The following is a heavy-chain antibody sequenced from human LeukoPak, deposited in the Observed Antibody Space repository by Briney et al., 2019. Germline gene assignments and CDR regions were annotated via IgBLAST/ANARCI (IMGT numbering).Heavy chain of an antibody. J-gene: IGHJ6*03. CDR2: IWYDGSNK. CDR3: ARSGYQPSDYMDV. V-gene: IGHV3-33*01. CDR1: GFTFSSYG. D-gene: IGHD3-22*01. Sequence: GGSLRLSCAASGFTFSSYGMHWVRQAPGKGLEWVAVIWYDGSNKYYADSVKGRFTISRDNSKNTLYLQMNSLRAEDTAVYYCARSGYQPSDYMDVWGKGTTVTVSS.